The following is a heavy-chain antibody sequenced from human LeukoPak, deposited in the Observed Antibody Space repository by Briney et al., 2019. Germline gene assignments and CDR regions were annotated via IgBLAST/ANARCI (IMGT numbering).Heavy chain of an antibody. V-gene: IGHV4-34*01. CDR3: AGSGSYYATNWFDP. CDR2: INHSGST. CDR1: GGSFSGYY. Sequence: PSETLSLTCAVYGGSFSGYYWSWIRQPPGKGLEWIGEINHSGSTNYNPSLKSRVTISVDTSKHQFSLKLSSVTDADTAVYYCAGSGSYYATNWFDPWGQGTLVTVSS. J-gene: IGHJ5*02. D-gene: IGHD3-10*01.